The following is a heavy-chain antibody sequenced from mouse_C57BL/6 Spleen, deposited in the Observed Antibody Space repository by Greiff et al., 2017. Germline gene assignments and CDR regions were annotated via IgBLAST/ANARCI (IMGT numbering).Heavy chain of an antibody. V-gene: IGHV1-9*01. D-gene: IGHD2-1*01. CDR3: AMDHLLWSACFAY. Sequence: QVQLQQSGAELMKPGASVKLSCKASGYTFPGYWIEWVKQRPGNGLEWIGDILPGSGSTNYNEKFKGKATFTADTSSNTAYMQLSSLTAEDSAIYYGAMDHLLWSACFAYWGQGTLVTVSA. J-gene: IGHJ3*01. CDR2: ILPGSGST. CDR1: GYTFPGYW.